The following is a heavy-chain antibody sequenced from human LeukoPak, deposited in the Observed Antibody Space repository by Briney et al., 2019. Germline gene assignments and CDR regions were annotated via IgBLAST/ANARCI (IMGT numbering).Heavy chain of an antibody. V-gene: IGHV3-21*01. J-gene: IGHJ4*02. CDR2: ISTSSGYI. CDR1: GFTFSSYS. Sequence: PGGSLRLSCAASGFTFSSYSMNWVRQVPGKGLEWVSSISTSSGYIYYADSVKGRFTISRDNAKNSLYLQMNSLRAEDTAVYYCAREGYDSSGYYYGLDYWGQGTLVTVSS. D-gene: IGHD3-22*01. CDR3: AREGYDSSGYYYGLDY.